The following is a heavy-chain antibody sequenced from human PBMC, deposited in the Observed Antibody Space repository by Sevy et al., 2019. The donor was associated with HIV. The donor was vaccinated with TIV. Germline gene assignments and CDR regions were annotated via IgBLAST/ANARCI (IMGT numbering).Heavy chain of an antibody. CDR1: GFTFSSYA. J-gene: IGHJ6*02. Sequence: GGSLRISCAASGFTFSSYAMHWVRQAPGKGLEWVAVISYDGSNKYYGDSVKGRFTISRDNSKNKLYLQMNSLRAEDTAVYYCAREGVTIFGVVIDYYYYGIDVWGQGTTVTVSS. V-gene: IGHV3-30*04. D-gene: IGHD3-3*01. CDR2: ISYDGSNK. CDR3: AREGVTIFGVVIDYYYYGIDV.